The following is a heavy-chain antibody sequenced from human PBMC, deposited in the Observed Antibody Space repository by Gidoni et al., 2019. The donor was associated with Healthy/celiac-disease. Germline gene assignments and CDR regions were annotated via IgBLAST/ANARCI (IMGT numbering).Heavy chain of an antibody. CDR3: ARGRIAVAGHIDY. CDR1: GGSFSGYY. Sequence: QVQLQQWGAGLLKPSETLSLTCAVYGGSFSGYYWSWIRQPPWKGLEWIGAINHSGSTNYNPSLKSRVTISVDTSKNQFSLKLSSVTAADTAVYYCARGRIAVAGHIDYRCQGTLVTVSS. CDR2: INHSGST. V-gene: IGHV4-34*01. D-gene: IGHD6-19*01. J-gene: IGHJ4*02.